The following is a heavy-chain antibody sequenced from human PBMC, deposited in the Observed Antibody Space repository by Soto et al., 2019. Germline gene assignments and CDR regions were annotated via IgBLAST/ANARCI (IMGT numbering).Heavy chain of an antibody. J-gene: IGHJ6*02. D-gene: IGHD6-19*01. CDR2: ISSSGYI. Sequence: PGGSLRLSCAASGFNFNSYTINWVRQAPGKRLEWLSSISSSGYIFSTDSVRGRFTISRDNAKNSVYLQMNSLGAEDTAVYYCAKVMVAGSYYYGMDVWGRGTTVTVSS. CDR1: GFNFNSYT. CDR3: AKVMVAGSYYYGMDV. V-gene: IGHV3-21*04.